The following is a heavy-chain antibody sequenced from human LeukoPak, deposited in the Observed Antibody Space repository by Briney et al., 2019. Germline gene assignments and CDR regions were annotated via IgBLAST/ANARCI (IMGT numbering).Heavy chain of an antibody. CDR2: ISNSGSAV. J-gene: IGHJ4*02. D-gene: IGHD6-13*01. Sequence: GGSLRLSCAASGFTFSSYAMSWVHQAPGKGLEWVSYISNSGSAVYYADSVKGRFTVSRDNAKNSVYLQMNSLRAEDTAIYYCARKAQSSSWSRFDYWGQGTLVTVSS. CDR3: ARKAQSSSWSRFDY. CDR1: GFTFSSYA. V-gene: IGHV3-48*03.